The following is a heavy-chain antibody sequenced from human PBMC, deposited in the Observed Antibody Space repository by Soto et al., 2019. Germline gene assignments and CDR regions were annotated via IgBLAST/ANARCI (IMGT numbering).Heavy chain of an antibody. D-gene: IGHD5-18*01. J-gene: IGHJ4*02. CDR2: IYSGGST. CDR1: GFTFSNYA. V-gene: IGHV3-53*01. Sequence: PGGSLRLSCAASGFTFSNYAMSWVRQAPGKGLECVSIIYSGGSTYYADSVKGRFTISRDNSKNTLYLQMNSLRADDTAVYYCASRRGYTYGPPDCWGQGTLVTVSS. CDR3: ASRRGYTYGPPDC.